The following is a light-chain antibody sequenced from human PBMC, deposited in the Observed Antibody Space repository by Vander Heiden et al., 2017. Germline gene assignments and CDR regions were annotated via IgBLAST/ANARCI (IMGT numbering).Light chain of an antibody. J-gene: IGKJ2*01. Sequence: DIQMTQSPSTLSASVGDRVTSTCRASQSISSWLAWYQQKPGKAPKLLIYDASSLESGVPSRFSGSGCGTEFTLTISSRQPDDFATYYCQQNNSYSKYTFGQGTKLEIK. V-gene: IGKV1-5*01. CDR1: QSISSW. CDR3: QQNNSYSKYT. CDR2: DAS.